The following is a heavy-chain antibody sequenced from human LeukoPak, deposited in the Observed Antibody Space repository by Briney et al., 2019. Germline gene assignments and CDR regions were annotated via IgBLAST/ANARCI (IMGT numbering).Heavy chain of an antibody. V-gene: IGHV3-23*01. D-gene: IGHD2-2*01. CDR1: GFTFSSSG. Sequence: GGSLRLSCAASGFTFSSSGMSWVRQAPGKGLEWVSAISGSGGSTFYADSVKGRFTISRDNSKNTLFLQMNGLRAEDTAVYYCAKDRSCSGSSCNVGSWGQGTMVTVSS. J-gene: IGHJ3*01. CDR3: AKDRSCSGSSCNVGS. CDR2: ISGSGGST.